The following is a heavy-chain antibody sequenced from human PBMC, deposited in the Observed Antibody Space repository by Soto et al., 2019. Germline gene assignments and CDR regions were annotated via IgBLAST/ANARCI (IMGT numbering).Heavy chain of an antibody. CDR3: AKDRGSGSYGQRAFDI. Sequence: GGSLRLSCAASGFTFGDYAMHWVRQAPGKGLEWVSGISWNSGSIGYADSVKGRFTISRDNAKNSLYLQMNSLRAEDTALYYCAKDRGSGSYGQRAFDIWGQGTMVTVSS. CDR2: ISWNSGSI. J-gene: IGHJ3*02. CDR1: GFTFGDYA. V-gene: IGHV3-9*01. D-gene: IGHD1-26*01.